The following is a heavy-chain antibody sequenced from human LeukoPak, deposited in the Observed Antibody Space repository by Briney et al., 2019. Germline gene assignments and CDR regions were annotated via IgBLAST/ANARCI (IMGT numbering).Heavy chain of an antibody. V-gene: IGHV1-2*04. CDR1: GYTFTGYY. CDR3: ARARRSGITMVRGVNGPYYFDY. J-gene: IGHJ4*02. D-gene: IGHD3-10*01. CDR2: INPNSGGT. Sequence: HVASVKVSCKASGYTFTGYYMYWVRQAPGQGLEWMGWINPNSGGTNYAQKFQGWVTMTRDTSISTAYMELSRLRSDDTAVYYCARARRSGITMVRGVNGPYYFDYWGQGTLVTVSS.